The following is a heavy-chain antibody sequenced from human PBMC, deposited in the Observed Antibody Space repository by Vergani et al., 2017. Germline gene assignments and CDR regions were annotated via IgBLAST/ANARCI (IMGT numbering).Heavy chain of an antibody. Sequence: EVKLLESGGGLVQSGGSLRLSCAGSGFTFSNFGMTWVRQAPGKGLEWVSTVSADGDSTYYAESVKGRFTISRDNSKNTLYLQMNSLRAEDTAVYYCATTLYRGNYDYWGQGTLVTVSS. V-gene: IGHV3-23*01. D-gene: IGHD2-21*01. CDR1: GFTFSNFG. CDR2: VSADGDST. J-gene: IGHJ4*02. CDR3: ATTLYRGNYDY.